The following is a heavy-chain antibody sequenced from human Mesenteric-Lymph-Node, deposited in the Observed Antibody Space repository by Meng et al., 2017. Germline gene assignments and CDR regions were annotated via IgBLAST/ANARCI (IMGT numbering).Heavy chain of an antibody. CDR1: GGSFSGYY. V-gene: IGHV4-34*01. CDR3: ARNLRYRYYYYGMDV. J-gene: IGHJ6*02. D-gene: IGHD5/OR15-5a*01. CDR2: IYYSGST. Sequence: GSLRLSCAVHGGSFSGYYWSWIRQPPGKGLEWIGYIYYSGSTYYNPSLKSRVSISVDTSKNQFSLKLSSVTAADTAVYYCARNLRYRYYYYGMDVWGQGTTVTVSS.